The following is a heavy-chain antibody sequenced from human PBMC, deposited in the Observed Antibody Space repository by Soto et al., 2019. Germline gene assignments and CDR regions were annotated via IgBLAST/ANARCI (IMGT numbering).Heavy chain of an antibody. Sequence: ASVKVSCTASVGTFSSYTISWVRQASGQGLEWMGRIIPILGIANYAQKFQGRVTITADKSTSTAYMELSSLRSEDTAVYYCATQGIVVVVAATEPFDYWGQGTLVTVSS. CDR3: ATQGIVVVVAATEPFDY. D-gene: IGHD2-15*01. CDR2: IIPILGIA. J-gene: IGHJ4*02. V-gene: IGHV1-69*02. CDR1: VGTFSSYT.